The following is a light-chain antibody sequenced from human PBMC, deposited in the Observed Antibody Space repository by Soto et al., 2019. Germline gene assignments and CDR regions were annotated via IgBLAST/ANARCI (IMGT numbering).Light chain of an antibody. J-gene: IGKJ2*01. CDR1: QSISSW. CDR3: QQYNSYSYT. CDR2: DAS. V-gene: IGKV1-5*01. Sequence: DIQMTQSPSTLSASVGDRVTITCRASQSISSWLAWYQQKPGKAPKLLIYDASSLESGVPSRFGGSGSGTEFTLTTSSLQPDDFATYYCQQYNSYSYTFGQGTKVDIK.